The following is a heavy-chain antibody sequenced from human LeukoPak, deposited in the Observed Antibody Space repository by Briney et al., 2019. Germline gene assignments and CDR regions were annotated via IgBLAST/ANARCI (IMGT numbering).Heavy chain of an antibody. CDR2: I. D-gene: IGHD1-26*01. CDR1: GFTLSSYE. V-gene: IGHV3-23*01. J-gene: IGHJ4*02. Sequence: PGGSLRLSCTVSGFTLSSYEMTWFRQAPGKGLEWVSSIKGRFTISRDNSKNTLYLQMNSLRAEDTAVYYCATIVGATVYWGQGTLVTVSS. CDR3: ATIVGATVY.